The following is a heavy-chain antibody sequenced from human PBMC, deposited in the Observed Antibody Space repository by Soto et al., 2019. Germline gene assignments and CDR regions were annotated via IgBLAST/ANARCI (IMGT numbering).Heavy chain of an antibody. CDR1: GFTFSSNW. J-gene: IGHJ4*02. D-gene: IGHD6-19*01. CDR2: LNSDGTSA. V-gene: IGHV3-74*01. Sequence: EVQLVESGGGLVQRGGSLRLSCAGSGFTFSSNWMHWVRQDPGKGLVWVSRLNSDGTSANYADSVKGRFTISRDNAKNTLFLQMNSVTAEDTALYYCARGPSGWYGFDYWGQGTLVTVSS. CDR3: ARGPSGWYGFDY.